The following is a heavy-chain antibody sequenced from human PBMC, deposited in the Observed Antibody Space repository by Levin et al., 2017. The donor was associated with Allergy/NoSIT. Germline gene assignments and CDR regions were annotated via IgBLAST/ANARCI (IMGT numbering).Heavy chain of an antibody. V-gene: IGHV1-2*02. Sequence: GESLKISCKTSGYLFSEHYIHWVRQAPGQGLEWMGWINTISGATDYAQKFLGRVTMTSDPSISTVYMELSRLRSDDTAVYYCTRDLWSGYHDHWFDPWGQGTLVSVSS. D-gene: IGHD3-3*01. CDR3: TRDLWSGYHDHWFDP. J-gene: IGHJ5*02. CDR2: INTISGAT. CDR1: GYLFSEHY.